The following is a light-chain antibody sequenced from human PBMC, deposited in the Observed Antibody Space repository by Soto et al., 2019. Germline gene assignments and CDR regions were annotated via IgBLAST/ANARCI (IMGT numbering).Light chain of an antibody. J-gene: IGLJ3*02. CDR3: SSYAGSHAWV. CDR1: SSEV. V-gene: IGLV2-11*01. Sequence: QSALTQHRSGSGSTGQSVTISCTGTSSEVSWYQHPPGKAPKLMIYDVYKRPSGVPDRFSGSKSGNTAALTISGLQAEDEAEYYCSSYAGSHAWVFGGGTKLTVL. CDR2: DVY.